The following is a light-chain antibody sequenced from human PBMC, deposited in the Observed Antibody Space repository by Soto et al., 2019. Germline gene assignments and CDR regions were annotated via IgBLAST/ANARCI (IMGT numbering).Light chain of an antibody. J-gene: IGLJ2*01. CDR2: GNN. V-gene: IGLV1-40*01. Sequence: QSVLTQPPSVSGAPGQRVTISCTGSSSNIGAGYDVHWYQQFPGTAPKPLIYGNNNRPSGVPHRFSGSKSGTSASLAITGLQDEDEADYYCQSYDSSLSGSVFGGGTKLTVL. CDR3: QSYDSSLSGSV. CDR1: SSNIGAGYD.